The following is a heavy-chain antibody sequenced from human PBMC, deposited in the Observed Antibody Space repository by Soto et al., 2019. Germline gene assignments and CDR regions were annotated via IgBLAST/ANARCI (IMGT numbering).Heavy chain of an antibody. Sequence: GGSLRLSCSASGSTFSSYAMHWVRQAPGKGLEYVSAISSNGGSTYYADSVKGRFTISRDNSKNTLYLQMSSLRAEDTAVYYCVKMDYDFWSGYYKCWGQGTLVTVSS. J-gene: IGHJ4*02. CDR2: ISSNGGST. CDR1: GSTFSSYA. V-gene: IGHV3-64D*08. D-gene: IGHD3-3*01. CDR3: VKMDYDFWSGYYKC.